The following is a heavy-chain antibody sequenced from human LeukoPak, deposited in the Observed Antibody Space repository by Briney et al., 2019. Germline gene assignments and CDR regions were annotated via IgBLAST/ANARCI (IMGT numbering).Heavy chain of an antibody. CDR2: ISGSGGST. D-gene: IGHD3-16*02. V-gene: IGHV3-23*01. CDR1: GFTFSSYA. CDR3: ATHYVWGSYRNDAFDI. J-gene: IGHJ3*02. Sequence: GGSLRLSCAASGFTFSSYAMSWVRQAPGKGLEWVSAISGSGGSTYYADSVKGRFTISRENSKNTLYLQMNSLRAEDTAVYYCATHYVWGSYRNDAFDIWGQGTMVTVSS.